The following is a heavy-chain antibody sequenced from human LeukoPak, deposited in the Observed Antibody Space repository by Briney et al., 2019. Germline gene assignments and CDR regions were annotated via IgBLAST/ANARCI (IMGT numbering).Heavy chain of an antibody. CDR2: INRSGST. J-gene: IGHJ4*02. CDR1: GGSFSGYY. Sequence: SETLSLTCAVYGGSFSGYYWSWIRQPPGKGLEWIGEINRSGSTNYNPSLKSRVTISVDTSKNQFSLKLSSVTAADTAVYYCASLEDLWGQGTLVTVSS. V-gene: IGHV4-34*01. CDR3: ASLEDL.